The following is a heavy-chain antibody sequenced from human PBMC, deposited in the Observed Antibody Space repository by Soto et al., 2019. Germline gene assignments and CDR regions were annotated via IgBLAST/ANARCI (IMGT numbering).Heavy chain of an antibody. CDR1: GGTFTSYA. D-gene: IGHD5-18*01. V-gene: IGHV1-69*01. CDR2: IIPTFSTT. Sequence: QVQLVQSGAEVKKPGSSVKVSCKASGGTFTSYAISWVRQAPGQGLEWMGGIIPTFSTTNYAQKFQGRVWITADESTSTAYMDLSSLRSDDPAVYYCARDQGLYVDTAMVVDYYGMDAWGQGTTVTVSS. J-gene: IGHJ6*02. CDR3: ARDQGLYVDTAMVVDYYGMDA.